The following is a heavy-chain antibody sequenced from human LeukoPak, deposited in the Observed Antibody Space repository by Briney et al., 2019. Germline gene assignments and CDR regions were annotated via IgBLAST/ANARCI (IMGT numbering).Heavy chain of an antibody. Sequence: GGSLRLSCAASGFTFDDYGMSWVRHAPGKGVEGVSGINWNGGSKVYGDSVEGRFTISRDNAKNSLYLQMNSLRAEDTALYYCARDTSSSYGSGSDYWGQGTLVTVSS. D-gene: IGHD3-10*01. V-gene: IGHV3-20*04. J-gene: IGHJ4*02. CDR2: INWNGGSK. CDR1: GFTFDDYG. CDR3: ARDTSSSYGSGSDY.